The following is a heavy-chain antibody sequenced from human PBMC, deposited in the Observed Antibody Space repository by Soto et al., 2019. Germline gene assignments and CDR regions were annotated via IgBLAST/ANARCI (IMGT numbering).Heavy chain of an antibody. CDR2: IYYSGST. D-gene: IGHD3-22*01. CDR3: ARDLTYYDSSGYYPTDAFDI. J-gene: IGHJ3*02. V-gene: IGHV4-31*03. CDR1: GGSISSGGYY. Sequence: SETLSLTCTVSGGSISSGGYYWSWIRQHPGKGLEWIGYIYYSGSTYYNPSLKSRVTISVDTSKNQFSLKLSSVTAADTAVYYCARDLTYYDSSGYYPTDAFDIWGQGTMVTVSS.